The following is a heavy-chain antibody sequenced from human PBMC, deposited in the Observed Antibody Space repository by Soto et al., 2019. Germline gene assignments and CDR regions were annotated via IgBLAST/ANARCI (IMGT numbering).Heavy chain of an antibody. D-gene: IGHD5-18*01. Sequence: QVQLVESGGGVVQPGRSLRLSCAASGFTFSSYAMHWVRQAPGKGLEWVAVISYDGSNKYYADSVKGRFTISRDNSKNTLYLQMNSLRAEDTAVYYCATQRGYSYGGTEYWGQGTLVTVSS. V-gene: IGHV3-30-3*01. CDR2: ISYDGSNK. CDR1: GFTFSSYA. J-gene: IGHJ4*02. CDR3: ATQRGYSYGGTEY.